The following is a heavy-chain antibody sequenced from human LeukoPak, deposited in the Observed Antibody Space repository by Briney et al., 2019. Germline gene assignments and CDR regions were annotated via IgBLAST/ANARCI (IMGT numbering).Heavy chain of an antibody. D-gene: IGHD1-26*01. V-gene: IGHV4-59*01. CDR2: IYYGGNT. Sequence: SSETLSLTCTVSGGSISNYYWSWIRQPPGKGLEWIGYIYYGGNTNYNPSLKCRVTISVDTSKNQFSLKLSSVTAADTAVYYCARDEGAGAPYFDYWGQGTLASVCS. CDR1: GGSISNYY. J-gene: IGHJ4*02. CDR3: ARDEGAGAPYFDY.